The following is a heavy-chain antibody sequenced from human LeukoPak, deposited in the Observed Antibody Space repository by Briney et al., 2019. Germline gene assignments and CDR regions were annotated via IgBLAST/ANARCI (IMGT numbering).Heavy chain of an antibody. Sequence: GGSLRLSCAASGFTFSSNYMSWVRQAPGKGLEWVSVIYSGGSTYYADSVKGRFTISRDNSKNTLYLQMNSLRAEDTAVYYCARTAYYYDSSGYDDAFDIWGQGTMVTVSS. CDR1: GFTFSSNY. CDR2: IYSGGST. J-gene: IGHJ3*02. D-gene: IGHD3-22*01. V-gene: IGHV3-53*01. CDR3: ARTAYYYDSSGYDDAFDI.